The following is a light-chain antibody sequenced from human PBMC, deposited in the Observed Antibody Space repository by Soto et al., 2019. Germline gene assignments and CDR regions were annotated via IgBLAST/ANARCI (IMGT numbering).Light chain of an antibody. CDR1: QSISSW. V-gene: IGKV1-5*01. CDR2: DAS. J-gene: IGKJ5*01. CDR3: QQYDSVFT. Sequence: DIQMTQSPSSLSASVGDRATITCRVSQSISSWLAWYQQKPGKAPNLLIYDASSLKSGFPSRFSGSGSGTDFTFTISSLQAEDIGTYFCQQYDSVFTFGQGTRLEIK.